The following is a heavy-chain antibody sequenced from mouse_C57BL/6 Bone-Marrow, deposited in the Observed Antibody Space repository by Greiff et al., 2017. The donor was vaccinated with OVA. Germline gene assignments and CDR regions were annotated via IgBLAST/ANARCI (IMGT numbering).Heavy chain of an antibody. D-gene: IGHD2-5*01. CDR3: ATYSNYEGY. Sequence: VQLQQPGAELVKPGASVKMSCKASGYTFTSYWITWVKQRPGQGLEWIGEIDPSDSYTNYNQKFKGKSTLTVDKSSSTAYMQLSSLTSEDSAVYYCATYSNYEGYWGQGTTLTVSS. CDR1: GYTFTSYW. J-gene: IGHJ2*01. CDR2: IDPSDSYT. V-gene: IGHV1-69*01.